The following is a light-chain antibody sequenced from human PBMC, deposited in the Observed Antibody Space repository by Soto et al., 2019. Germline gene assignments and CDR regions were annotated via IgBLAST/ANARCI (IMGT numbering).Light chain of an antibody. J-gene: IGKJ5*01. CDR3: QQYDNLPT. CDR2: DAS. CDR1: QDISNY. V-gene: IGKV1-33*01. Sequence: DIQMTQSPSSLSASVGDRVTITCQASQDISNYLNWYQQKPGKAPKLLIYDASNLETGVPSRFSGSGSGTDFTFTISSLQTEDIATYYCQQYDNLPTFGQGTRLESK.